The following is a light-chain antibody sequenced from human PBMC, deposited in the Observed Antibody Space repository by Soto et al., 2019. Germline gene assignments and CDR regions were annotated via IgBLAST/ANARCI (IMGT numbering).Light chain of an antibody. J-gene: IGKJ1*01. CDR1: QSISSW. CDR2: DAS. CDR3: QQYNSYPWT. Sequence: DIPMTQSPSTLSASVGDRVTITCRASQSISSWLAWYQQKPGKAPKLLIYDASSLESGVPSRFSGSGSGTEFTLTISSLQPDDFATYYCQQYNSYPWTFGQVTKVEIK. V-gene: IGKV1-5*01.